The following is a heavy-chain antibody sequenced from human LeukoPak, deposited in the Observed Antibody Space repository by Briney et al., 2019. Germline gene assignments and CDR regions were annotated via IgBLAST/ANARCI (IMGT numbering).Heavy chain of an antibody. J-gene: IGHJ4*02. D-gene: IGHD1-26*01. CDR3: ARDTRLSGSYYDY. CDR2: ISHSGST. Sequence: SETLSLTWTVSGYSISSGYYWGWIRQPPGKGLEWIGSISHSGSTYYNPSLKSRVTVSVDTSKNQFSLKLSSVTAADTAVYYCARDTRLSGSYYDYWGQGTLVTVSS. CDR1: GYSISSGYY. V-gene: IGHV4-38-2*02.